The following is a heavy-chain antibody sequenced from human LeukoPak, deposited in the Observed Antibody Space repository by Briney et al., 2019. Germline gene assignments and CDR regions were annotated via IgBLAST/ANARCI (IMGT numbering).Heavy chain of an antibody. CDR2: IIPIFGTA. CDR1: GGTFSSYA. Sequence: ASVKVSCKASGGTFSSYAISWVRQAPGQGLEWMGGIIPIFGTANYAQKFQGRVTITADESTSTAYMELSSLRSEDTAVYYCASLDYYDSSGYYWTVDYWGQGTLVTVSS. D-gene: IGHD3-22*01. CDR3: ASLDYYDSSGYYWTVDY. J-gene: IGHJ4*02. V-gene: IGHV1-69*13.